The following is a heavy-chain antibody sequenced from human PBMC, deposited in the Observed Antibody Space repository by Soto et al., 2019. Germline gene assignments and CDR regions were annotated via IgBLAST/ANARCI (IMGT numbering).Heavy chain of an antibody. V-gene: IGHV4-31*03. CDR2: IYYSGST. CDR1: GGSISSGGYY. CDR3: ARGPNEKNDYPILTAYHHEGWFDT. J-gene: IGHJ5*02. Sequence: SETLSLTCTVSGGSISSGGYYWSWIRQHPGKGLEWIGYIYYSGSTYYNPSLKSRVTISVDTSKNQFSLKLSSVTAADTAVYYCARGPNEKNDYPILTAYHHEGWFDTWGQGTLVTVSS. D-gene: IGHD3-9*01.